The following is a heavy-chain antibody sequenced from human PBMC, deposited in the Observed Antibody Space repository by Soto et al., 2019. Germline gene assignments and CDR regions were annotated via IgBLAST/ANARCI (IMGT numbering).Heavy chain of an antibody. CDR2: IYPGDSDT. V-gene: IGHV5-51*01. D-gene: IGHD5-18*01. Sequence: GESLKISCKGSGYSFTSYWIGWVRQMPGKGLEWMGIIYPGDSDTRYSPSFQGQVTISADKSISTAYLQWSSLKASDTAMYYCARLKSPHTAMATFDYWGQGTLVTVSS. CDR3: ARLKSPHTAMATFDY. J-gene: IGHJ4*02. CDR1: GYSFTSYW.